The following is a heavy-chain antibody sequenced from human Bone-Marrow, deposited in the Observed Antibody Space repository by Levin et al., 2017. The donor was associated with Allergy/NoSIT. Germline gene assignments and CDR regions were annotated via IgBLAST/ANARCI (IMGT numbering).Heavy chain of an antibody. CDR3: ARDQLTYLYVKSGLQQKERNGDL. CDR1: GFTFSNFG. D-gene: IGHD3-22*01. J-gene: IGHJ2*01. V-gene: IGHV3-33*01. Sequence: GGSLRLSCAGSGFTFSNFGMHWVRQTPGKGLEWVSLIWHDGSKQYYGDSVKGRLTISRDNSKNTLYLQMSRLRAEDTALYFCARDQLTYLYVKSGLQQKERNGDLWGRGTLVTVSS. CDR2: IWHDGSKQ.